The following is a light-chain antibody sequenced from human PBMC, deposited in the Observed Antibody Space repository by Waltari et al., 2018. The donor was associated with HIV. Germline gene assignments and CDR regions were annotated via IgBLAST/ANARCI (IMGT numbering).Light chain of an antibody. CDR1: SSDVGGYNY. Sequence: QSALTQPASVSGSPGQSITISCTGTSSDVGGYNYVSWYQRHPGKAPKLIIYDVSNRPAGVSNRFSGCKSGNRASRTSSGLQAEDEADYYCSSYTSSSTRVFGGGTTVTVL. V-gene: IGLV2-14*03. CDR3: SSYTSSSTRV. J-gene: IGLJ3*02. CDR2: DVS.